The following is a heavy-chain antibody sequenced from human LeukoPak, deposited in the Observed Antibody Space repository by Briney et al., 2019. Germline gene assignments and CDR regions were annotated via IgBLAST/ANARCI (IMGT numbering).Heavy chain of an antibody. CDR3: AGDRAMEVRAYYFDY. V-gene: IGHV3-21*01. CDR2: ISSSSSYI. J-gene: IGHJ4*02. Sequence: PGGSLRLSCAASGFTFSSYSMNWVRQAPGKGLEWVSSISSSSSYIYYADSVKGRFTISRDNAKNSLYLQMNSLRAEDTAVYYCAGDRAMEVRAYYFDYWGQGTLVTVSS. D-gene: IGHD1-26*01. CDR1: GFTFSSYS.